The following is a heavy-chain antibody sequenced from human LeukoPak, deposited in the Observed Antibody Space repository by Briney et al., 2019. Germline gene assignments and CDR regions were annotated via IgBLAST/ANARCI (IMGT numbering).Heavy chain of an antibody. J-gene: IGHJ4*02. CDR1: GFTLSSFR. CDR2: IIDSGGT. CDR3: AKGLRDYSGSGSYPHYFPY. D-gene: IGHD3-10*01. V-gene: IGHV3-23*01. Sequence: PGGSLRLSCAASGFTLSSFRMSWARQAPGKGLEWVSRIIDSGGTNYADSVKGRFTISRDNSKNTLYLQMNSLRAEDTAVYYCAKGLRDYSGSGSYPHYFPYWGQGTLVTVSS.